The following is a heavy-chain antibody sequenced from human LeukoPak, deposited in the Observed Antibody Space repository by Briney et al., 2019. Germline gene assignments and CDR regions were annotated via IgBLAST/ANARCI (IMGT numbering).Heavy chain of an antibody. CDR3: ARRFGVTIFGVAPGAFDI. V-gene: IGHV4-39*01. D-gene: IGHD3-3*01. CDR2: IYYSGST. Sequence: SETLSLTCTVSGGSISSSSYYWGWIRQPPGKGLEWIGSIYYSGSTYYNPSLKSRVTISVDTSKNQFSLKLSSVTAADTAVYYCARRFGVTIFGVAPGAFDIWGQGTMVTVSS. CDR1: GGSISSSSYY. J-gene: IGHJ3*02.